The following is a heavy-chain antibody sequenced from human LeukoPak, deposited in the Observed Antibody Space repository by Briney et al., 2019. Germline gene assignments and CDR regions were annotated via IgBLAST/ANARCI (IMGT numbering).Heavy chain of an antibody. D-gene: IGHD5-18*01. CDR2: IYTGGST. CDR1: GLTVSGSY. Sequence: GGSLRLSCVASGLTVSGSYMAWVRQPPGKGLEWVSVIYTGGSTYHADSVKDRFTISRDNSKNTVFLQIISLTAEDTAVYYCARAVRGYSFGSTPTLTFFDYWGQGTLVTVSS. CDR3: ARAVRGYSFGSTPTLTFFDY. V-gene: IGHV3-66*01. J-gene: IGHJ4*02.